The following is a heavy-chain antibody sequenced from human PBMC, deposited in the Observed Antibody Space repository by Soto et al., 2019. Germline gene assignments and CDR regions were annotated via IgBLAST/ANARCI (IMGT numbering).Heavy chain of an antibody. CDR1: GFTFSSYA. V-gene: IGHV3-30-3*01. D-gene: IGHD4-17*01. CDR3: AGVGRLHYFDY. Sequence: QVQLVESGGGVVQPGRSLRLSCAASGFTFSSYAMHWVRQAPGKGLEWVAVISYDGSNKYYADSVKGRFTISRDNSKNTLFLQMNSLRAEDTAVYYCAGVGRLHYFDYWGQGTLVTVSS. CDR2: ISYDGSNK. J-gene: IGHJ4*02.